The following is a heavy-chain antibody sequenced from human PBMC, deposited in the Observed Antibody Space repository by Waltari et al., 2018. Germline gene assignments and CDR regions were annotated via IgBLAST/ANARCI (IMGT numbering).Heavy chain of an antibody. V-gene: IGHV1-24*01. D-gene: IGHD3-22*01. CDR2: CDPEDGET. J-gene: IGHJ4*02. CDR3: ATGGGAGDYDSSGYYY. CDR1: GYTLTELS. Sequence: QVQLVQSGAEVKKPGASVKVSCKVSGYTLTELSMHWVRQAPGKGLEWMGGCDPEDGETIYAQKFQRRVTMTEDTSTDTAYMELSSLRSEDTAVYYCATGGGAGDYDSSGYYYWGQGTLVTVSS.